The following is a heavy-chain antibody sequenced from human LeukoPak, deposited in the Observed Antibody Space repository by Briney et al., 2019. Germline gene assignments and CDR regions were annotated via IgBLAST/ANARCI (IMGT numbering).Heavy chain of an antibody. V-gene: IGHV3-30*18. J-gene: IGHJ4*02. D-gene: IGHD6-13*01. Sequence: PGRSLRLSRAASXFTFSTYVMHWVRQAPGKGLDWVAVISYDGSYKFYADSVKGRFTISRDNSKSTLYLQMNSLRAEDTAVYYCAKDRYSGLNTIDYWGQGTLVTVSS. CDR3: AKDRYSGLNTIDY. CDR1: XFTFSTYV. CDR2: ISYDGSYK.